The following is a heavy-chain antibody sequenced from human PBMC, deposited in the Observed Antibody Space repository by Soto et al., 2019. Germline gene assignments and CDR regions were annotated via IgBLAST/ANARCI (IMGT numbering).Heavy chain of an antibody. D-gene: IGHD6-19*01. CDR3: ARWESSDWYLGI. V-gene: IGHV3-7*03. Sequence: PGGSLRLSCAGSGFTISGYWLTWVRQPPGKGLEWVASVNQDGSQKFYVDSVKGRFTISRDNDKNSLFLQMISLRDEDTAVYYCARWESSDWYLGIWGQGT. CDR1: GFTISGYW. CDR2: VNQDGSQK. J-gene: IGHJ4*02.